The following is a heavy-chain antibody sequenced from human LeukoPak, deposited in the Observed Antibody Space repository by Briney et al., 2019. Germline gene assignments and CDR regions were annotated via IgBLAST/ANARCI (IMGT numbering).Heavy chain of an antibody. Sequence: PSETLSLTCTVSGGSITSYYWSWIRQPAGKGLEWIGRIHTSGSTNYNSSLKSRVTMSVDMSKNQFSLKLSSVTAADTAVYYCARDRWPREQQLVNWFDPWGQGTLVTVSS. CDR3: ARDRWPREQQLVNWFDP. D-gene: IGHD6-13*01. V-gene: IGHV4-4*07. J-gene: IGHJ5*02. CDR2: IHTSGST. CDR1: GGSITSYY.